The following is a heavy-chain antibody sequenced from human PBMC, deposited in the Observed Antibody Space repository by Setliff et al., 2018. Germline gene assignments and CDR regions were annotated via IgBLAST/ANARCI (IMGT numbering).Heavy chain of an antibody. CDR1: GGSFSGYY. Sequence: SETLSLTCAVYGGSFSGYYWSWIRQPPGKGLEWIGEINHSGSTNYNPSLKSRVTISVDTSKNQFSLKLSSVTAADTAVYYCARMHIVVVGPTDNWFDPWGQGTLVTVSS. J-gene: IGHJ5*02. V-gene: IGHV4-34*01. CDR3: ARMHIVVVGPTDNWFDP. D-gene: IGHD2-15*01. CDR2: INHSGST.